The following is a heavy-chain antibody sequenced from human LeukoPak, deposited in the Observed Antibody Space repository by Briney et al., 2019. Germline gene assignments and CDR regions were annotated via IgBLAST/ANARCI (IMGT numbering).Heavy chain of an antibody. CDR1: GYTFTSYY. J-gene: IGHJ5*02. Sequence: ASVKVSCKASGYTFTSYYMHWVRQAPGQGLEWMGIINPSGGSTNYAQKFQGRVTMTRDTSTSTVYMELRSLRSDDTAVYYCARDRNWFDPWGQGTLVTVSS. V-gene: IGHV1-46*01. CDR2: INPSGGST. CDR3: ARDRNWFDP.